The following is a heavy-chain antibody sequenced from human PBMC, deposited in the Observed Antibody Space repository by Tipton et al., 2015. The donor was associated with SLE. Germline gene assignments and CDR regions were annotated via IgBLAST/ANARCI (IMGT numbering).Heavy chain of an antibody. CDR3: ARVPTYCTGGSCYTMY. V-gene: IGHV4-39*07. CDR2: IFYSGST. D-gene: IGHD2-15*01. CDR1: GGSISSSSYY. J-gene: IGHJ4*02. Sequence: TLSLTCTVSGGSISSSSYYWGWIRQPPGKGLEWIGSIFYSGSTYYNPSLKSRVTISVDTSKNQFSLNLSSVTAADTAVYYCARVPTYCTGGSCYTMYWGQGTLVTVSS.